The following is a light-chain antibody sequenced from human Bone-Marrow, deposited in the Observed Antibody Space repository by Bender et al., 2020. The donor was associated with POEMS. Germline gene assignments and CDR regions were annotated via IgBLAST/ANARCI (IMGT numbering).Light chain of an antibody. CDR2: NNS. CDR3: ATWDDRLNGWL. J-gene: IGLJ3*02. Sequence: QSVLTQPPSASGTPGQRVTISCSGSSSKFGSYPVNWYQQLPGAAPKLVIFNNSQRPSGVPDRFSGSNSGTSASLAISGLLSDDDADFYCATWDDRLNGWLFGGGTKLTVL. CDR1: SSKFGSYP. V-gene: IGLV1-44*01.